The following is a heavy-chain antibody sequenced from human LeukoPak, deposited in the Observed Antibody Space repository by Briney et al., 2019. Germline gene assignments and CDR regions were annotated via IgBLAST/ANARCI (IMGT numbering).Heavy chain of an antibody. CDR3: ASISSRGWTASDY. V-gene: IGHV3-30*02. J-gene: IGHJ4*02. D-gene: IGHD6-19*01. CDR1: GFTFSSYG. CDR2: IRYGGNTE. Sequence: GGSLRLSCAASGFTFSSYGMHWVRQAPGKGLEWVAFIRYGGNTEYYADSVKGRFTISRDDSKNTLYLQMNSLRAEDTAVYYCASISSRGWTASDYWGQGTLVTVSS.